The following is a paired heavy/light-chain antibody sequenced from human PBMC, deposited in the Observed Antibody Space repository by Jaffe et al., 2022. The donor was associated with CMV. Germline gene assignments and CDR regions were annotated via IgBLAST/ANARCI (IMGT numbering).Light chain of an antibody. CDR1: QSLLHSNGYNY. V-gene: IGKV2-28*01. CDR3: MQLLQTPWT. CDR2: LGS. J-gene: IGKJ1*01. Sequence: DIVMTQSPLSLPVTPGEPASISCRSSQSLLHSNGYNYLDWYLQKPGQSPQLLIYLGSNRASGVPDRFSGSGSGTDFTLKISRVEAEDVGVYYCMQLLQTPWTFGQGTTVEIK.
Heavy chain of an antibody. CDR2: IKSKSDGGTT. D-gene: IGHD6-13*01. V-gene: IGHV3-15*01. J-gene: IGHJ4*02. CDR3: LFASGAAAGTLWRGR. CDR1: GFTFTNAW. Sequence: EVQLVESGGGLVKPGESLKLSCAASGFTFTNAWMYWVRQAPGKGLEWIGRIKSKSDGGTTDHVAPVKGRFNISRDDSKSTLFLQMNSLKTEDTAVYYCLFASGAAAGTLWRGRWGQGTLVTVSS.